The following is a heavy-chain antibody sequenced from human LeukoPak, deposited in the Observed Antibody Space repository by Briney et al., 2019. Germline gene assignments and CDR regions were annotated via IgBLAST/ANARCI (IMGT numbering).Heavy chain of an antibody. D-gene: IGHD4-17*01. V-gene: IGHV1-2*02. CDR3: ARGSSTVTLTKHPSDY. CDR1: GYTFTGYY. CDR2: INPDSGGT. Sequence: GASVKVSCKASGYTFTGYYVHWVRQAPGQGLEWMGWINPDSGGTSSAHKFQGRVTMTWDTSISTAYMELSSLRSDDTAFYYCARGSSTVTLTKHPSDYWGQGTLVTVSS. J-gene: IGHJ4*02.